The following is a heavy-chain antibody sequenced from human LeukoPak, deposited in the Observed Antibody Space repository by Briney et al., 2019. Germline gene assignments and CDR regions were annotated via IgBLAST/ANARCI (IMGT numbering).Heavy chain of an antibody. CDR2: IYPGDSDT. J-gene: IGHJ6*02. CDR3: ASAIRYYDSSGYPPHYYYYYGMDV. D-gene: IGHD3-22*01. Sequence: GESLKISCKGSGYSFTSYWIGWVRQMPGKGLEWMGIIYPGDSDTRYSPSFHGQVTISADKSISTAYLQWSSLKASDTAMYYCASAIRYYDSSGYPPHYYYYYGMDVWGQGTTVTVSS. V-gene: IGHV5-51*01. CDR1: GYSFTSYW.